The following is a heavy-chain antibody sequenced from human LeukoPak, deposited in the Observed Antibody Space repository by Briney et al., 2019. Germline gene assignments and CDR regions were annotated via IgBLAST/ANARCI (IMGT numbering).Heavy chain of an antibody. CDR2: IKQDGSEK. D-gene: IGHD2-2*01. CDR3: ARGYMVVVPRGRSWFDP. CDR1: GFTFSSYW. V-gene: IGHV3-7*01. Sequence: PGGSLRLSCAASGFTFSSYWMSWVRQAPGKGLEWVANIKQDGSEKYYVDSVKGRFTISRDNAKNSLYLQMNSLRAEDTAVYYCARGYMVVVPRGRSWFDPWGQGTLVTVSS. J-gene: IGHJ5*02.